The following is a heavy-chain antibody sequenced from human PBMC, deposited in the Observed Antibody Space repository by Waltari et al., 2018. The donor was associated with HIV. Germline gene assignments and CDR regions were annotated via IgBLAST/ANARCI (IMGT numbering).Heavy chain of an antibody. D-gene: IGHD5-18*01. V-gene: IGHV3-43*01. CDR1: GFRFDDYT. J-gene: IGHJ6*02. CDR3: AKGLPITF. Sequence: LRLSCAASGFRFDDYTMHWVRQAPGKGLEWVSLISWDGRNIQYADSVKGRFTVSRDNSKNSLSLQMNSLRTEDTALYYCAKGLPITFWGQGTTVTVSS. CDR2: ISWDGRNI.